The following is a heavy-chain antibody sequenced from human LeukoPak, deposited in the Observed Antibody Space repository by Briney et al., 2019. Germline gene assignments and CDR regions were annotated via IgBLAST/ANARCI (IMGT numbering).Heavy chain of an antibody. J-gene: IGHJ6*03. CDR1: GYTFTSYY. V-gene: IGHV1-46*01. CDR2: INPSGGST. D-gene: IGHD5-24*01. CDR3: ARDRRWLQLPYYYYYYMDV. Sequence: ASVKVSCKASGYTFTSYYMHWVRQDPGQGLQWMGIINPSGGSTSYAQKFQGRVTMTRDMSTSTVYMELSSLRSEDTAVYYCARDRRWLQLPYYYYYYMDVWGKGTTVTVS.